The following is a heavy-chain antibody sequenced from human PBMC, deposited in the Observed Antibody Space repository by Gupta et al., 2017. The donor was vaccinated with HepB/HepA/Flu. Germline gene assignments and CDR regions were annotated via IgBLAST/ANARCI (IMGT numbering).Heavy chain of an antibody. CDR1: GFTFSSHA. V-gene: IGHV3-23*01. CDR2: ISGSGGST. Sequence: EVQLLESGGGLVQPGGSLRLSCAASGFTFSSHAMNWVRQAPGKGLEWVSGISGSGGSTYYADSVKGRFTISRDNSKNTLYLQMNSLRAEDTAVYYCAKDLTYGDPPYYFDYWCQGILVTVSS. J-gene: IGHJ4*02. D-gene: IGHD4-17*01. CDR3: AKDLTYGDPPYYFDY.